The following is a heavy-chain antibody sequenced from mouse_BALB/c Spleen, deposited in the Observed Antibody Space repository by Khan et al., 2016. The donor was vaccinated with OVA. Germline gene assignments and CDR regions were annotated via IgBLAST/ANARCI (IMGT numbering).Heavy chain of an antibody. D-gene: IGHD2-2*01. CDR2: INPYNDGT. V-gene: IGHV1S136*01. Sequence: HXGXELVKPGASVKMSCKASGYTFTSYVMHWVKQKPGQGLEWIGYINPYNDGTKYNEKFKGKATLTSDKSSSTAYMELSSLTSEDSAVYYCARRLIYYGYDAGFAYWGQGTLVTVSA. CDR1: GYTFTSYV. CDR3: ARRLIYYGYDAGFAY. J-gene: IGHJ3*01.